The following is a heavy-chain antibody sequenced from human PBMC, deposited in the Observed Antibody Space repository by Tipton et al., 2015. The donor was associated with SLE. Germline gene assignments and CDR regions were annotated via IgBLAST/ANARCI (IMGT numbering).Heavy chain of an antibody. V-gene: IGHV4-38-2*02. Sequence: TLSLTCTVSDYSISSGYHWGWIRQPPGKGLEWIGGFYHSGSTYSSPSLKSRVTISVDTSKNQFSLKVTSVTAADTAIYYCARALTNWGQVYYFDYWGRGTMVTVSS. CDR2: FYHSGST. CDR3: ARALTNWGQVYYFDY. CDR1: DYSISSGYH. J-gene: IGHJ4*02. D-gene: IGHD7-27*01.